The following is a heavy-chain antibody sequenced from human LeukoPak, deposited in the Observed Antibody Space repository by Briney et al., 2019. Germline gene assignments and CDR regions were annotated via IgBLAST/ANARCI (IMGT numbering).Heavy chain of an antibody. CDR2: ISSNGGSI. CDR3: VKETIAAAGTFDY. Sequence: GGSLRLSCSASVFPFSSYAMHWVRQSPGKGLEYVSAISSNGGSIYYADSVKGRFTISRDNSKNTLYLQMSSLRAEDTAVYYCVKETIAAAGTFDYWGHGTLVTVSS. D-gene: IGHD6-13*01. CDR1: VFPFSSYA. V-gene: IGHV3-64D*06. J-gene: IGHJ4*01.